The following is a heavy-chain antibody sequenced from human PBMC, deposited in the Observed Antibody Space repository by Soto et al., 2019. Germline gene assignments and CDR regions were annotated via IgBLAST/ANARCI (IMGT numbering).Heavy chain of an antibody. J-gene: IGHJ4*02. V-gene: IGHV4-39*01. CDR1: GGSISGSSYY. Sequence: SETLSLSCTVSGGSISGSSYYWGWIRQPPGKGLECIGSVHYSGSTDYNPSLKSRVTISVDTSKNQFSLKLTSVTAADTAVYFCASFSGATYGDYGGGINYWGQGTLVTVSS. D-gene: IGHD4-17*01. CDR2: VHYSGST. CDR3: ASFSGATYGDYGGGINY.